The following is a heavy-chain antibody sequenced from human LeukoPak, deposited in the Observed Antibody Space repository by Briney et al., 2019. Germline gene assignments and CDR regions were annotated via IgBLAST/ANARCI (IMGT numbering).Heavy chain of an antibody. CDR2: IYSGGST. CDR1: GFTVSSNY. Sequence: GGSLILSCAASGFTVSSNYMSWVRQAPGKGLEWVSVIYSGGSTYYADSVKGRFTISRDNSKNTLYLQMNSLRAEDTAVYYCARDGYSSGWYSHFDYWGQGTLVTVSS. CDR3: ARDGYSSGWYSHFDY. D-gene: IGHD6-19*01. V-gene: IGHV3-53*01. J-gene: IGHJ4*02.